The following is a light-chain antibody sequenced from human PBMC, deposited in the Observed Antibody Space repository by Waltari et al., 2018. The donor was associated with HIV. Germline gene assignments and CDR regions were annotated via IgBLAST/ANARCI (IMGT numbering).Light chain of an antibody. CDR3: HQYGSSPET. Sequence: DTALMQSPGTLSLSPGEAAILSCRTSQPVSSSHLGWYQQKPGQAPRLLVYGASTRAAGIPDGFSGSGSGADFTLSISRLEPEDFAVYYCHQYGSSPETFGQGTKV. J-gene: IGKJ1*01. CDR2: GAS. CDR1: QPVSSSH. V-gene: IGKV3-20*01.